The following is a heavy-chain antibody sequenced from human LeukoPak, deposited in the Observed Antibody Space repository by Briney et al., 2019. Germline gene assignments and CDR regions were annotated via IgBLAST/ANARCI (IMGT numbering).Heavy chain of an antibody. D-gene: IGHD2-15*01. Sequence: GESLKISCKDSGYRFSSYWIAWVRQMPGKGLEYIGIIYPGDSDIRYSPSFQGQVTISADKSISTAYLQWSSLKASDTAMYYCARQEYCSGGSCYTWFDPWGQGTLVTVSS. J-gene: IGHJ5*02. CDR1: GYRFSSYW. V-gene: IGHV5-51*01. CDR2: IYPGDSDI. CDR3: ARQEYCSGGSCYTWFDP.